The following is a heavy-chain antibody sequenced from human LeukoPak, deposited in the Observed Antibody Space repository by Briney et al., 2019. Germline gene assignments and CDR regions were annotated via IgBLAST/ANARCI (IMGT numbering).Heavy chain of an antibody. CDR2: VSHSGST. Sequence: SGTLSLTCTVSGGSISSYYWSWIRRPPGKGLEWIGYVSHSGSTNYNPSLQSRVTISIDTSKSQFSLKLSSVTAADTAVYHCARISAAGGGSWYFDLWGRGTLVTVSS. D-gene: IGHD6-13*01. V-gene: IGHV4-59*01. CDR1: GGSISSYY. CDR3: ARISAAGGGSWYFDL. J-gene: IGHJ2*01.